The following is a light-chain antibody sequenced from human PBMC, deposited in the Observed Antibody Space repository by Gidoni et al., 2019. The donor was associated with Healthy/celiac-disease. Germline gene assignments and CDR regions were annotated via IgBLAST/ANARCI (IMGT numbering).Light chain of an antibody. Sequence: DIQMAPSPSTLSASVGDRVTITARASQSISSWLAWYQQKPGKAPRLLIYNASSLESGVPYRFSGSGSGTEFTLTISSLQPDDFATYYCQQYNSYSWTFGQGTKVEIK. CDR3: QQYNSYSWT. V-gene: IGKV1-5*03. CDR2: NAS. J-gene: IGKJ1*01. CDR1: QSISSW.